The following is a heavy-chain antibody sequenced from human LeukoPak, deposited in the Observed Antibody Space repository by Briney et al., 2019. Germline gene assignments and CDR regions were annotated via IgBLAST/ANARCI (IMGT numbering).Heavy chain of an antibody. CDR3: AREEYGGTYWYFDL. J-gene: IGHJ2*01. CDR2: INHSGST. Sequence: PSETLSLTCAVYGGSFSGYYWSWIRQPPGKGLEWIGEINHSGSTNYNPSLKSRVTISVDTSKNQFSLKLSSVTAADTAVYYCAREEYGGTYWYFDLWAVAPWSLSPQ. V-gene: IGHV4-34*01. CDR1: GGSFSGYY. D-gene: IGHD2-15*01.